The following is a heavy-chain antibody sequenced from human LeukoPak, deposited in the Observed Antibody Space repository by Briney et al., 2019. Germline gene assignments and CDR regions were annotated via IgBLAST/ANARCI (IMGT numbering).Heavy chain of an antibody. J-gene: IGHJ6*03. V-gene: IGHV4-31*03. CDR3: ARAPKGMTTVRYYYYYYMDV. CDR2: IYYNGST. D-gene: IGHD4-11*01. Sequence: SETLSLTCTVSSGSITSGGYYWNWIRQHPGQGLEWIGYIYYNGSTFYNPSLKSRVTMSVDTSKNQFSLKLSSVTAADTAVYYCARAPKGMTTVRYYYYYYMDVWGKGTTVTVSS. CDR1: SGSITSGGYY.